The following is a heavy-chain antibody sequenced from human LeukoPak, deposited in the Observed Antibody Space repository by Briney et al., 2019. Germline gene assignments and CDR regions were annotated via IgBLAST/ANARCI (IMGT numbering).Heavy chain of an antibody. Sequence: SGPTLVNPTQTLTLTCTFSGFSLSTSGVGVGWIRQPPGKALEWLALIYWDDDKRYSPSLKSRLTITKDTSKNQVVLTMTNMDPVDTATYYCARPLPLIRGLKPYYFDYWGQGTLVTVSS. J-gene: IGHJ4*02. CDR3: ARPLPLIRGLKPYYFDY. D-gene: IGHD3-10*01. CDR2: IYWDDDK. CDR1: GFSLSTSGVG. V-gene: IGHV2-5*02.